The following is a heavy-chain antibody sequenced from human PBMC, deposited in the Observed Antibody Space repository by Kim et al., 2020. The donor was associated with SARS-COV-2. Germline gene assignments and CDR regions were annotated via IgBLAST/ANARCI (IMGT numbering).Heavy chain of an antibody. V-gene: IGHV4-34*01. J-gene: IGHJ5*02. CDR3: ARGLGDVGGFGFDP. D-gene: IGHD3-10*01. Sequence: SETLSLTCAVYGGSFSGYYWSWIRQPPGKGLEWIGEINHSGSTNYNPSLKSRVTISVDTSKNQFSLKLSSVTAADTAVYYCARGLGDVGGFGFDPWGQGTLVTVSS. CDR1: GGSFSGYY. CDR2: INHSGST.